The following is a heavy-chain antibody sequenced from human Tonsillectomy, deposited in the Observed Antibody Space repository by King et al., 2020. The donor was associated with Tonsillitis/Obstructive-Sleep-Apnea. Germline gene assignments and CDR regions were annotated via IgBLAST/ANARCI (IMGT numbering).Heavy chain of an antibody. V-gene: IGHV3-53*04. CDR2: IYSGGST. Sequence: QLVQSGGGLVQPGGSLRLSCAASGFTVSSNYMSWVRQAPGKGLEWVSVIYSGGSTYYADSVKGRFTISRHNSKNTLYLQMNSLRAEYTAVYYCARGYSSSSSYYYYMDVWGKGTTVTVSS. CDR1: GFTVSSNY. J-gene: IGHJ6*03. CDR3: ARGYSSSSSYYYYMDV. D-gene: IGHD6-6*01.